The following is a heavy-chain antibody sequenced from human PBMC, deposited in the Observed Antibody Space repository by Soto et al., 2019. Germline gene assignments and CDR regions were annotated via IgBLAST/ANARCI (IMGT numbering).Heavy chain of an antibody. Sequence: GASVKVSCKASGYTFTGYYMHWVRQAPGQGLEWMGWINPNNGGTSYAQKFQGRVTMTRDTSISTAYMELSRLRSDDTAVYYCARGQYGGNSVDYWGQGTLVTVPQ. J-gene: IGHJ4*02. V-gene: IGHV1-2*02. D-gene: IGHD2-21*02. CDR2: INPNNGGT. CDR3: ARGQYGGNSVDY. CDR1: GYTFTGYY.